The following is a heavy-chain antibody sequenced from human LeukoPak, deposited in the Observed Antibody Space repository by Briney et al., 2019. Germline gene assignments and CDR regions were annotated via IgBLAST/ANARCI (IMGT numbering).Heavy chain of an antibody. CDR1: GFTFSSYG. CDR2: ISYDGSNK. CDR3: ARVPFYLRYFGGGDY. J-gene: IGHJ4*02. D-gene: IGHD3-9*01. Sequence: GGSLRLSRAASGFTFSSYGMHWVRQAPGKGLEWVAVISYDGSNKYYADSVKGRFTISRDNSKNTLYLQMNSLRAEDTAVYYCARVPFYLRYFGGGDYWGQGTLVTVSS. V-gene: IGHV3-30*19.